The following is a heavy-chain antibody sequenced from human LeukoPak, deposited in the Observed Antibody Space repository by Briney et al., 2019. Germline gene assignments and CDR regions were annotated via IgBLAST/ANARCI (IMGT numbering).Heavy chain of an antibody. D-gene: IGHD3-16*02. V-gene: IGHV1-69*13. J-gene: IGHJ4*02. CDR1: GGTFSSYA. Sequence: SVKVSCKASGGTFSSYAISWVRQAPGQGLEWMGGIIPIFGTANYAQKFQGRVTITADESTSTAYMELSSLRSEVTAVYYCARGAQHDYVWGRYRSFDYWGQGTLVTVSS. CDR2: IIPIFGTA. CDR3: ARGAQHDYVWGRYRSFDY.